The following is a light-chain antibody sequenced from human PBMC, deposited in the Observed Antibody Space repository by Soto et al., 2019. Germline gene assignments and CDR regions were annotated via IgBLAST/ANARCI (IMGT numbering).Light chain of an antibody. J-gene: IGKJ1*01. CDR2: KAS. CDR3: QHYYSYTWT. Sequence: DIQMTQSPSTLSASVGDRVTITCRASQSISTWLAWYQQKPGKAPKLLIYKASSLESGVPSRFSGSGSGTYFTLTISSLQPDDFETYYCQHYYSYTWTFGQGTKVEIK. V-gene: IGKV1-5*03. CDR1: QSISTW.